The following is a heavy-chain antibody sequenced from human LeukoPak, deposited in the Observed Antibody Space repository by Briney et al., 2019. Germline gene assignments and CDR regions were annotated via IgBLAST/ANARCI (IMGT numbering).Heavy chain of an antibody. V-gene: IGHV3-7*01. CDR3: SGGNYFDY. CDR1: GFNFISNW. Sequence: GALRLSCAASGFNFISNWMSWVRQAPGKGLDWVANIKQDGSEKYCADSVKGRFTISRDNAKNSLYLQMNSLRVEDTAVYYCSGGNYFDYWGQRILVTVSS. CDR2: IKQDGSEK. J-gene: IGHJ4*02. D-gene: IGHD2-15*01.